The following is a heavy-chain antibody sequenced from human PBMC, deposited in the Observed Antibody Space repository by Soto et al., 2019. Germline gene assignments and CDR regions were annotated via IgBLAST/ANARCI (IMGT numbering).Heavy chain of an antibody. CDR2: ISGSGGST. V-gene: IGHV3-23*01. CDR3: AKRNGYYYGSGSYSPLYYFDY. Sequence: EVQLLESGGGLVQPGGSLRLSCAASGFTFSSYAMSWVRQAPGKGLEWVSAISGSGGSTYYADSVKGRFTISRDNSKNTLYLQMNSLRAEDTAVYYCAKRNGYYYGSGSYSPLYYFDYWGQGTLVTVSS. CDR1: GFTFSSYA. J-gene: IGHJ4*02. D-gene: IGHD3-10*01.